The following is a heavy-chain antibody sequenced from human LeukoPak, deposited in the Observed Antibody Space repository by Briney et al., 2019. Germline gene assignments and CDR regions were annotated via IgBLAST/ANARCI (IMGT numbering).Heavy chain of an antibody. CDR1: GYTFTGYY. Sequence: GASVKVSCKASGYTFTGYYMHWVRQAPGQGLEWMGWINPNSGGTNYAQKFQGRVTMTRDTSISTAYMELSRLRSDDTAVYYCARDSKITMVRGGLAYWGQGTLVTVSS. D-gene: IGHD3-10*01. CDR2: INPNSGGT. CDR3: ARDSKITMVRGGLAY. V-gene: IGHV1-2*02. J-gene: IGHJ4*02.